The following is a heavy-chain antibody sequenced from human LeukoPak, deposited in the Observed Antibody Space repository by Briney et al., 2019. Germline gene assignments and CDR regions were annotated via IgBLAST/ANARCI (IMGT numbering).Heavy chain of an antibody. CDR3: AREYLVGAISDAFDI. V-gene: IGHV4-4*07. CDR2: IYTSGST. J-gene: IGHJ3*02. Sequence: SETLSLTCTVSGGSFSSYYWSWIRQPAGKGLEWIGRIYTSGSTNYNPSLKSRVTMSVDKSKNQFSLKLSSVTAADTAVYYCAREYLVGAISDAFDIWGQGTMVTVSS. D-gene: IGHD1-26*01. CDR1: GGSFSSYY.